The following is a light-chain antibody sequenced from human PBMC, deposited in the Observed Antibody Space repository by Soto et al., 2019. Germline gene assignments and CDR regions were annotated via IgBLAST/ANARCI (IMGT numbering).Light chain of an antibody. CDR2: AAS. CDR1: QSIDSY. V-gene: IGKV1-39*01. J-gene: IGKJ2*01. Sequence: DIHMTQSPSSLSASVGDRVTITCRASQSIDSYVNWYQQKSGQAPKLLIYAASSLRSGVPSRFSGTGSGTDFTLTITSLQPEDFASDHWLQSYSSPPTFGQGTQLEIK. CDR3: LQSYSSPPT.